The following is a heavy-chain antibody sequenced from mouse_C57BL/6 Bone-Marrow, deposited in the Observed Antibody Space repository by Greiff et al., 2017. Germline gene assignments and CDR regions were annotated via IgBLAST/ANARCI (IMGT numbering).Heavy chain of an antibody. CDR3: TRSYYYGSRDY. Sequence: VQLQQSGAELVRPGASVTLSCKASGYTFTDYEMHWVKQTPVHGLEWIGAIDPETGGTAYNQKFKGKAILTADKSSSTAYMELRSLTSEDSAVYYCTRSYYYGSRDYWGQGTTLTVSS. CDR1: GYTFTDYE. CDR2: IDPETGGT. J-gene: IGHJ2*01. D-gene: IGHD1-1*01. V-gene: IGHV1-15*01.